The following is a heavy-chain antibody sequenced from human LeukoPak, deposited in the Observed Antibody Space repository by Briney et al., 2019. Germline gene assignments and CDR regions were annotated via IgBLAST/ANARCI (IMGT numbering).Heavy chain of an antibody. CDR3: ARASTEYAVTDGFDT. J-gene: IGHJ5*02. CDR2: VSFGSSYI. CDR1: GFTFKDYT. V-gene: IGHV3-21*06. D-gene: IGHD4-17*01. Sequence: GSLRLSCAASGFTFKDYTMNWVRQSPGKGLQWVSYVSFGSSYISYADSLKGRFTISRDDAKSSVYLEMTSLRTDDTAVYYCARASTEYAVTDGFDTWGPGTLVTVSS.